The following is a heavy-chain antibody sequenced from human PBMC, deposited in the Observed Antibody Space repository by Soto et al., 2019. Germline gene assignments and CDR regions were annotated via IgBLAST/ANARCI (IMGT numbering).Heavy chain of an antibody. D-gene: IGHD6-13*01. CDR2: IIPIFGTA. V-gene: IGHV1-69*13. J-gene: IGHJ5*02. CDR3: ARVDAAAGTLWFDP. CDR1: GGTFSSYA. Sequence: SVKVSCKASGGTFSSYAISWVRQAPGQGLEWMGGIIPIFGTANYAQKFQGRVTITADESTSTAYMELSSLRSEDTAVYYCARVDAAAGTLWFDPWGQGTLVTVSS.